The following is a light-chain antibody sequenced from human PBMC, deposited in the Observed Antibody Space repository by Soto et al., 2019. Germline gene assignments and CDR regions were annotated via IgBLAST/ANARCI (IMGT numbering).Light chain of an antibody. CDR3: QHRMNWPLT. Sequence: EIVLTQSPATLSLSPGERATLSFRASQSVSSYLLWYQQKPGRAPRLLIYDASNRATGIPARFSGSGSETDFTLTISSLEPEDFAVYYCQHRMNWPLTFGQGTRLEIK. CDR1: QSVSSY. V-gene: IGKV3-11*01. CDR2: DAS. J-gene: IGKJ5*01.